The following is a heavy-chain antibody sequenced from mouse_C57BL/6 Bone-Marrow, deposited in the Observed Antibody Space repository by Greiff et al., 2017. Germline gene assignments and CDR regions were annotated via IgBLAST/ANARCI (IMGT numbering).Heavy chain of an antibody. Sequence: ESGPGLVKPSQSLSLTCSVTGYSITSGYYWNWIRQFPGNKLEWMGYISYDGSNNYNPSLKNRISITRDTSKNQFFLKLNSVTTEDTATYDFAREGGTKAMDYWGQGTSVTVSS. CDR1: GYSITSGYY. CDR3: AREGGTKAMDY. CDR2: ISYDGSN. J-gene: IGHJ4*01. V-gene: IGHV3-6*01. D-gene: IGHD4-1*01.